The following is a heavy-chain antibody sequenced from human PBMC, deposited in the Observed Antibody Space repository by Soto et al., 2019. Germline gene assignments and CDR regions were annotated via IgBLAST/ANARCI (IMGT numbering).Heavy chain of an antibody. V-gene: IGHV4-59*08. Sequence: SETLSLTCTVSGGSISSYYWSWIRQPPGKGLEWIGYIYYSGSTNYNPSLKSRVTISVDTSKNQFSLKLSSVTAADTAVYYCARHGYSSSSGDAFDIWGQGTMVTVSS. J-gene: IGHJ3*02. D-gene: IGHD6-6*01. CDR1: GGSISSYY. CDR3: ARHGYSSSSGDAFDI. CDR2: IYYSGST.